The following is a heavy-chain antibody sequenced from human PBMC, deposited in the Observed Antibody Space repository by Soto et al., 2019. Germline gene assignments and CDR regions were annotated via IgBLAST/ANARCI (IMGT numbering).Heavy chain of an antibody. Sequence: SDTLSPTCAFSGVPIISGGYSWGWIRKPPGKGLEWIGYIYHSGSTYYNPSLKSRVTISVDRSKNQFSLKLSSVTAADTAVNYCARWWMYAPRFDPWCQGTLVT. CDR3: ARWWMYAPRFDP. V-gene: IGHV4-30-2*01. CDR1: GVPIISGGYS. D-gene: IGHD2-8*01. J-gene: IGHJ5*02. CDR2: IYHSGST.